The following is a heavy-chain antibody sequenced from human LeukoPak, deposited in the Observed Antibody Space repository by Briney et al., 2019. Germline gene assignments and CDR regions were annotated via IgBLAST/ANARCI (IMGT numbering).Heavy chain of an antibody. D-gene: IGHD6-13*01. J-gene: IGHJ4*02. Sequence: ASVKVSCKASGYTFTGYYMHWVRQAPGQGLEWMGWISAYNGNTNYARKLQGRVTMTTDTSTSTAYMELRSLRSDDTAVYYCAREGAAAEFWGQGTLVTVSS. CDR3: AREGAAAEF. V-gene: IGHV1-18*04. CDR2: ISAYNGNT. CDR1: GYTFTGYY.